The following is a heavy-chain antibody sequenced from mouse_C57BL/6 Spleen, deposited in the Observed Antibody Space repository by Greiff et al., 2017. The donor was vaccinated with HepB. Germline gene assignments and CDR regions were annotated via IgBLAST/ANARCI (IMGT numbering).Heavy chain of an antibody. D-gene: IGHD1-1*01. CDR1: GYTFTSYW. CDR3: ASPVYYGSSYDY. CDR2: IYPGSGST. V-gene: IGHV1-55*01. J-gene: IGHJ2*01. Sequence: QVHVKQSGAELVKPGASVKMSCKASGYTFTSYWITWVKQRPGQGLEWIGDIYPGSGSTNYNEKFKSKATLTVDTSSSTAYMQLSSLTSEDSAVYYCASPVYYGSSYDYWGQGTTLTVSS.